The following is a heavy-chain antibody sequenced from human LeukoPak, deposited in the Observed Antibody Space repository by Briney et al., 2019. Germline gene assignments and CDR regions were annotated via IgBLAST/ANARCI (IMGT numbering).Heavy chain of an antibody. CDR2: ISGSGDRT. J-gene: IGHJ4*02. Sequence: GGSLRLSRAASGFTVSSNYMSWVLDAPGTGLESVSTISGSGDRTYYADSVKGRFTISRDNSKNTLFLHMNSVRAEYTAVYSCAKGYYGSGSYGWFDYWGQGTLVTVSS. D-gene: IGHD3-10*01. CDR1: GFTVSSNY. V-gene: IGHV3-23*01. CDR3: AKGYYGSGSYGWFDY.